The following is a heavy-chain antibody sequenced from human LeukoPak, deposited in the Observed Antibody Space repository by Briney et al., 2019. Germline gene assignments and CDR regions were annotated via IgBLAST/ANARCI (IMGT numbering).Heavy chain of an antibody. CDR1: GFTFSSYA. CDR2: ISGSGGST. V-gene: IGHV3-23*01. D-gene: IGHD6-13*01. J-gene: IGHJ4*02. Sequence: TGGSLRLSCAASGFTFSSYAMSWVRQAPGKGLEWVSAISGSGGSTYYADSVKGRFTISRDNSKNTLYLQMNSLRAEDTAVYYCAKDVAAHSYYFDYWGQGTLVTVSS. CDR3: AKDVAAHSYYFDY.